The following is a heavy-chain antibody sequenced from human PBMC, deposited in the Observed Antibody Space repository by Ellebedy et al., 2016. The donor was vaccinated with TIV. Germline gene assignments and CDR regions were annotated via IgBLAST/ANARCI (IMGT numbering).Heavy chain of an antibody. D-gene: IGHD3-3*01. V-gene: IGHV3-30*18. CDR1: GFTFSSYG. Sequence: GGSLRLXCAASGFTFSSYGMHWVRQAPGKGLEWVAVISYDGSNKYYADSVKGRFTISRDNSKNTLYLQMNSLRAEDTAVYYCAKENGFGEWLLYAFDIWGQGTMVTVSS. CDR2: ISYDGSNK. J-gene: IGHJ3*02. CDR3: AKENGFGEWLLYAFDI.